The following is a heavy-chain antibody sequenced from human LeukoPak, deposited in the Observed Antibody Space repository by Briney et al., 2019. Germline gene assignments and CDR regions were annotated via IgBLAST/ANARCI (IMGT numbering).Heavy chain of an antibody. J-gene: IGHJ4*02. V-gene: IGHV4-34*01. CDR2: INHSGST. D-gene: IGHD5-12*01. Sequence: SETLSLTCAVYGGSFSGYYWSWIRQPPGKGLEWIGEINHSGSTNYNPSLKSRVTISVDTSKNQLSLKLSSVTAADTAVYYCARGRPPLRLVWGRFYFDYWGQGTLVTVSS. CDR3: ARGRPPLRLVWGRFYFDY. CDR1: GGSFSGYY.